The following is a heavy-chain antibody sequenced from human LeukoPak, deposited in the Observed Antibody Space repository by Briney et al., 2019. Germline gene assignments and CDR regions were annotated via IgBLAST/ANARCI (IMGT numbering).Heavy chain of an antibody. Sequence: PGGSLRLSCAASGLTFSGYGMHWVRQAPGKGLEWVAVIWYDGSNKYYADSVKGRFTISRDNSKNTLYLQMNSLRAEDTAVYYCAKDIVVVPAAGDAFDIWGQGTMVTVSS. CDR1: GLTFSGYG. CDR2: IWYDGSNK. J-gene: IGHJ3*02. V-gene: IGHV3-33*06. D-gene: IGHD2-2*01. CDR3: AKDIVVVPAAGDAFDI.